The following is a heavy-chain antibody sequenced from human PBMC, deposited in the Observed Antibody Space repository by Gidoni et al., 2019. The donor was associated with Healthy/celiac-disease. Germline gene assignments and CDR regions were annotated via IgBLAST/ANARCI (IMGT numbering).Heavy chain of an antibody. D-gene: IGHD3-3*01. CDR3: AKGSEGLGMDV. CDR1: GFTFSSYG. V-gene: IGHV3-30*18. CDR2: ISYDGSNK. Sequence: QVQLVESGGGVVQPGRSRRLSCAASGFTFSSYGMHWVRQAPGKGLEWVAVISYDGSNKYYADSVKGRFTISRDNSKNTLYLQMNSRRAEDTAVYYCAKGSEGLGMDVWGQGTTVTVSS. J-gene: IGHJ6*02.